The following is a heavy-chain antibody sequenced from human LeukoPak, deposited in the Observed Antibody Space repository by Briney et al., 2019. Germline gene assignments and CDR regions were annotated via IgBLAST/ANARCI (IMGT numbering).Heavy chain of an antibody. D-gene: IGHD2-15*01. CDR2: INPSGGSK. Sequence: ASVKVSCKASGYTFTSYYMHWVRQPPGQGLEWMGIINPSGGSKSYAQKFQGRVTMTRDTSTSTVYMELSSLRSEDTAVYYCARGGFIGYCSGGSCYTQNAFDIWGQGTMVTVSS. V-gene: IGHV1-46*01. CDR1: GYTFTSYY. J-gene: IGHJ3*02. CDR3: ARGGFIGYCSGGSCYTQNAFDI.